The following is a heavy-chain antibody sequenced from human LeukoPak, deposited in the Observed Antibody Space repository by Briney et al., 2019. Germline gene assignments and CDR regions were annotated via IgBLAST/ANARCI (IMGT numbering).Heavy chain of an antibody. Sequence: GGSLRLSCAASGFTFSTYMMNWVRQAPGKWLEWLSYISSDSGAIYYADSVQGRFTISRDNAQKSLYLQMNSLRVEDTAVYYCVRELAYWGQGALVTVSS. CDR2: ISSDSGAI. D-gene: IGHD1-1*01. CDR1: GFTFSTYM. V-gene: IGHV3-48*01. CDR3: VRELAY. J-gene: IGHJ4*02.